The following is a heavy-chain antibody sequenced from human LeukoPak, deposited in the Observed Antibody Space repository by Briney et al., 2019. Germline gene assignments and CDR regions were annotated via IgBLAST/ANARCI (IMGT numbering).Heavy chain of an antibody. CDR2: ISGSGAST. Sequence: GGSLRLSCAASKFAFSSYAMSWVRQAPGKGLEWVSTISGSGASTYYADSVKGRFTISRDNSKNTLYLQMNSLRAEDTAIYYCAKGPYSESYSDYWGQGTLVTVSS. D-gene: IGHD1-26*01. CDR1: KFAFSSYA. CDR3: AKGPYSESYSDY. J-gene: IGHJ4*02. V-gene: IGHV3-23*01.